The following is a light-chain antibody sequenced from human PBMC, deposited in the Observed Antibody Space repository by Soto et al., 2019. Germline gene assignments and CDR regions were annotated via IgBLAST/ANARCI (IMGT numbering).Light chain of an antibody. V-gene: IGLV2-23*02. J-gene: IGLJ3*02. CDR3: CSHACGPWV. CDR1: SSEVGSYNL. Sequence: QSALTQPASVSGSPGQSITISCTGTSSEVGSYNLVSWYQQHPGKAPKLMIYEVSQWPSGVSNRFSGSKSGNTASLTISGLEAEDEADYYCCSHACGPWVLGGGTKLTVL. CDR2: EVS.